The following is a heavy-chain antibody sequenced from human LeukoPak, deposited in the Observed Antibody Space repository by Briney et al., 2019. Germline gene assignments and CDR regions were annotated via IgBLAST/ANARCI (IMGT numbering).Heavy chain of an antibody. CDR3: ARTLPAAGYPWFDT. Sequence: SQTLSLTCAISGDSVSSNSAAWNWIRQSPSRGLEWLRRTYYRYKWFNDYARSVKGRITFSPDTSKRQFSLHLNSVTPEDTAVYYCARTLPAAGYPWFDTWGQGTLVTVSS. CDR2: TYYRYKWFN. CDR1: GDSVSSNSAA. V-gene: IGHV6-1*01. J-gene: IGHJ5*02. D-gene: IGHD6-13*01.